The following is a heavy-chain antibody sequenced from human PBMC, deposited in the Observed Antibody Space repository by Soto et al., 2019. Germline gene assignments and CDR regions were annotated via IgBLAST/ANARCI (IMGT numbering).Heavy chain of an antibody. CDR3: ASARVVAILPDIY. Sequence: EVQLVQSGGGLVKPGGSLRLSCAASGFSFSVYTMNWVRQAPGKGLEWVASIDSGSSTIHYAESMKGRFTISRDNAKKSLYLQMNSLRAEDTAVYYCASARVVAILPDIYWGQGTLVTVSS. CDR2: IDSGSSTI. V-gene: IGHV3-21*02. D-gene: IGHD2-21*01. CDR1: GFSFSVYT. J-gene: IGHJ4*02.